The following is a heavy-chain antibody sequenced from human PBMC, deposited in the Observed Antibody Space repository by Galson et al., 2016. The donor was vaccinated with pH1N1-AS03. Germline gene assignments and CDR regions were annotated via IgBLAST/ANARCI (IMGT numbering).Heavy chain of an antibody. CDR1: GFTFRNYA. Sequence: SLRLSCAASGFTFRNYAMHWLRQAPGKGLEWVVVISSDGTKKEDADSVKGRFTISRDNSKNTVYLQMNSLGAEDTAVYYCAKGGRYYDSLIDYWGQGTLVTVSS. J-gene: IGHJ4*02. D-gene: IGHD3-22*01. CDR2: ISSDGTKK. CDR3: AKGGRYYDSLIDY. V-gene: IGHV3-30*04.